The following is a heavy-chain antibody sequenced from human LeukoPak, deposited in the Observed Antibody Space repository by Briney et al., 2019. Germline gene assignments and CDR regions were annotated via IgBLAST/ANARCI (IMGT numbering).Heavy chain of an antibody. V-gene: IGHV4-34*01. CDR2: IYYSGST. CDR1: GGSFSGYY. Sequence: PSETLSLTCAVYGGSFSGYYWSWIRQPPGKGLEWIGSIYYSGSTYYNPSLKSRVTISVDTSKNQFSLKLSSVTAADTAVYYCARAGSSWYVGDFDPWGQGTLVTVSS. CDR3: ARAGSSWYVGDFDP. J-gene: IGHJ5*02. D-gene: IGHD6-13*01.